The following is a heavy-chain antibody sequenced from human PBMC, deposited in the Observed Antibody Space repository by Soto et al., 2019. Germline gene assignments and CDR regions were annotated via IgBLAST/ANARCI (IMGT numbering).Heavy chain of an antibody. J-gene: IGHJ6*02. CDR3: ARVPCSSTSCYLPRDCYYYYGMDV. Sequence: SVKVSCKASGGTFSSYAISWVRQAPGQGLEWMGGIIPIFGTANYAQKFQGRVTITADKSTSTAYMELSSLRSEDTAVYYCARVPCSSTSCYLPRDCYYYYGMDVWGQGTTVPVSS. CDR2: IIPIFGTA. CDR1: GGTFSSYA. D-gene: IGHD2-2*01. V-gene: IGHV1-69*06.